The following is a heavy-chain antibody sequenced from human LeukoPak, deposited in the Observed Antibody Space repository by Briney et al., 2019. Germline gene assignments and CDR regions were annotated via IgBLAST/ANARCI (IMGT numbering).Heavy chain of an antibody. CDR2: ICPKSGGT. CDR1: GYTFTGND. V-gene: IGHV1-2*02. Sequence: ASVKVSCKASGYTFTGNDMHWVRQAPGQGLEWMGWICPKSGGTKYAQKFQGRVTMTRDTSLTTVYMELSRLRSDDTAVYYCASRARQYMDVWGKGTTVTVSS. D-gene: IGHD3-10*01. J-gene: IGHJ6*03. CDR3: ASRARQYMDV.